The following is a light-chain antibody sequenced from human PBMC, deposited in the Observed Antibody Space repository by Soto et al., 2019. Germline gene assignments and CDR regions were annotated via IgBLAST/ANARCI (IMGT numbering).Light chain of an antibody. V-gene: IGKV3-20*01. Sequence: EIVLTQAPGTLSLSPGERATLSCRASQSVSSSYIAWYQQRPGQAPRLLIYGAYNRATGVPDRFSGNGSGGDFSLTISRLEPEDFAVYYCQQFGNSPWTFGQGTKV. CDR3: QQFGNSPWT. J-gene: IGKJ1*01. CDR1: QSVSSSY. CDR2: GAY.